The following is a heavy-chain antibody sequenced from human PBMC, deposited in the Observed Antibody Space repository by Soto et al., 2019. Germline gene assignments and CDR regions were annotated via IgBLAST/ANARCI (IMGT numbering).Heavy chain of an antibody. CDR2: INAGNGNT. CDR3: ARDPNDISAYSPHDYYGRYV. J-gene: IGHJ6*02. V-gene: IGHV1-3*01. Sequence: VKVSCKASGYTFTSYGIHWVRQAPGQRLEWTGWINAGNGNTKYSEKFQGRVTITRDTSASTAYLELSSLRSEDTAVYYCARDPNDISAYSPHDYYGRYVWGQGTTVTVSS. CDR1: GYTFTSYG. D-gene: IGHD3-22*01.